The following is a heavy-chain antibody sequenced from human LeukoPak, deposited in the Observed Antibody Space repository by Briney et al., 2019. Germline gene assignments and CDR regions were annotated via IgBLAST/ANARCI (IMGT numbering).Heavy chain of an antibody. CDR2: ISFDGNNK. Sequence: GGSLRLSCAASGFIFSSYAMHWARQAPGKGLEWVSVISFDGNNKYFADSVKGRFTVSRDNSNHTVYLEMDRLRVEDTAIYYCVREGTYFFASGSFQGYYFDNWGQGTLVTVSS. CDR1: GFIFSSYA. V-gene: IGHV3-30-3*01. J-gene: IGHJ4*02. D-gene: IGHD3-10*01. CDR3: VREGTYFFASGSFQGYYFDN.